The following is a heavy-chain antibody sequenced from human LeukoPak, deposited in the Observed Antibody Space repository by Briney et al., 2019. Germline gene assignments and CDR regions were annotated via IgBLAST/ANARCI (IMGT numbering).Heavy chain of an antibody. J-gene: IGHJ4*02. V-gene: IGHV3-23*01. D-gene: IGHD1-26*01. CDR3: ARDHDDRWGLLGY. CDR1: GFTFSSYA. Sequence: GGSLRLSCAASGFTFSSYAMNWVRQAPGKGLEWVSAISGSGGSTYYADSVKGRFTISRDNSKNTMYLQMNSLRAEDTAVYHCARDHDDRWGLLGYWGQGTLVTVSS. CDR2: ISGSGGST.